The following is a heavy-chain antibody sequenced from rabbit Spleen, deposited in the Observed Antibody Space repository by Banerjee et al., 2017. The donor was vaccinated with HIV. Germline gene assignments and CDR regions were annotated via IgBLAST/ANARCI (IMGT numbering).Heavy chain of an antibody. D-gene: IGHD8-1*01. V-gene: IGHV1S40*01. Sequence: QSLEESGGDLVKPGGSLTLTCKASGFDLSSNYFMCWVRQAPGKGLEWIACIYTGTSGITYYANWVISRFTITSDTNQTTVTLQMTSLTVADTATYFCARDTGSSYYYAMDLWGPGTLVTVS. CDR1: GFDLSSNYF. CDR3: ARDTGSSYYYAMDL. J-gene: IGHJ6*01. CDR2: IYTGTSGIT.